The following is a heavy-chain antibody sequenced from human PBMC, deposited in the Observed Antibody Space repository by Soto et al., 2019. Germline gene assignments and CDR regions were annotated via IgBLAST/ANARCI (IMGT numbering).Heavy chain of an antibody. V-gene: IGHV3-33*01. Sequence: GGSLRLSCAASGFTFSSYGMHWVRQAPGKGLEWVAVIWYDGSNKYYADSVKGRFTISRDNSKNTLYLQMNSLRAEDTAVYYCARDFVAGIFDYWGQGTLVTVSS. J-gene: IGHJ4*02. CDR2: IWYDGSNK. D-gene: IGHD6-19*01. CDR3: ARDFVAGIFDY. CDR1: GFTFSSYG.